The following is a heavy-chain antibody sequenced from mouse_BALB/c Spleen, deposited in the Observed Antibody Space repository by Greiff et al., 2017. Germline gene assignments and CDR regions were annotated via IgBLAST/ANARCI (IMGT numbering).Heavy chain of an antibody. CDR1: GFSLTSYG. J-gene: IGHJ3*01. CDR3: ARERYGAWFAY. CDR2: IWAGGST. D-gene: IGHD2-12*01. Sequence: VQRVESGPGLVAPSQSLSITCTVSGFSLTSYGVHWVRQPPGKGLEWLGVIWAGGSTNYNSALMSRLSISKDNSKSQVFLKMNSLQTDDTAMYYCARERYGAWFAYWGQGTLVTVSA. V-gene: IGHV2-9*02.